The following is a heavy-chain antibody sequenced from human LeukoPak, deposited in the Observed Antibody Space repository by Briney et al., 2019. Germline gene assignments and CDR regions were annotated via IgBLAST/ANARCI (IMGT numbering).Heavy chain of an antibody. V-gene: IGHV3-30-3*01. CDR2: ISYDGSNK. J-gene: IGHJ4*02. D-gene: IGHD1-26*01. CDR1: GFTFSSYA. CDR3: ARDRVGATDYFDY. Sequence: GRSLRLSCAASGFTFSSYAMHWVRQAPGKGLEWVAVISYDGSNKYYADSVKGRFTISRDNSKNTLYLQMNSLRAENTAVYYCARDRVGATDYFDYWGQGTLVTVSS.